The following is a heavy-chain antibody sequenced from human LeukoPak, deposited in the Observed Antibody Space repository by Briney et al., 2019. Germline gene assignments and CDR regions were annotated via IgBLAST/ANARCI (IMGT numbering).Heavy chain of an antibody. CDR3: ARSHDSSGYYPGLNWFDP. Sequence: SETLSLTCTVSGGSISSSNSYWGWIRQPPGQGLEWIGTVFYSGSPYYNPSLKSRVTISVDTSKNQFSLKLSSVTAADTAVYYCARSHDSSGYYPGLNWFDPWGQGTLVTVSS. CDR1: GGSISSSNSY. J-gene: IGHJ5*02. D-gene: IGHD3-22*01. CDR2: VFYSGSP. V-gene: IGHV4-39*07.